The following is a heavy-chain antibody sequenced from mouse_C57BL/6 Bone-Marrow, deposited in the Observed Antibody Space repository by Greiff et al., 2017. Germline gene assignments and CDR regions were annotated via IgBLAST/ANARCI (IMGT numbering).Heavy chain of an antibody. CDR2: IYPGSGST. CDR1: GYTFTSYW. V-gene: IGHV1-55*01. CDR3: ARNCDYDLAWFAY. D-gene: IGHD2-4*01. J-gene: IGHJ3*01. Sequence: QVQLQQPGAELVKPGASVKMSCKASGYTFTSYWITWVKQRPGQGLEWIGDIYPGSGSTNYNEKFKSKATLTVDKSSSTAYMQLSSLASEDSAVYYCARNCDYDLAWFAYWGQGTLVTVSA.